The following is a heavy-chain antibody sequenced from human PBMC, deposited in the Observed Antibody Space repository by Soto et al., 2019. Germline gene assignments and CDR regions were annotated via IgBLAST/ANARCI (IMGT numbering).Heavy chain of an antibody. J-gene: IGHJ4*02. Sequence: EVQLVESGGGFVKPGGSLRLSCAASGFAFDYAWMNWVRQAPGKGLEWVGRIMSKASGGTTDYAAPVKGRFIISRDDSESTLDLQMSSLQTDDTAVYYCAAGTGRTDFDYWGQGTLVTVSS. CDR3: AAGTGRTDFDY. D-gene: IGHD2-2*01. CDR1: GFAFDYAW. V-gene: IGHV3-15*01. CDR2: IMSKASGGTT.